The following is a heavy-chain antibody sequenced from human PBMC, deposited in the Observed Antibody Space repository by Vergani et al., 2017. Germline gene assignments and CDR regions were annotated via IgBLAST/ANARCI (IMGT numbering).Heavy chain of an antibody. Sequence: EVQLVESGGGLVQPGGSLRLSCAASGFTFSSYWMHWVRQAPGKGLVWVSRINSDGSSTSYADSVKGRFTISRDNAKNTLYLQMNSLRAEDTAVYYCARDIVATMLGYYYYGMDVWGQGITVTVSS. J-gene: IGHJ6*02. CDR3: ARDIVATMLGYYYYGMDV. CDR2: INSDGSST. V-gene: IGHV3-74*01. CDR1: GFTFSSYW. D-gene: IGHD5-12*01.